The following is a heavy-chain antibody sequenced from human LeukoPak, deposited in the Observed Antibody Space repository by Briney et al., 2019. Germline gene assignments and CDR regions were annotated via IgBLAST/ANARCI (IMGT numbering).Heavy chain of an antibody. CDR3: ASAHAGATDY. Sequence: SETLSLTCTVSGGSISSGGYYWSWIRQPPGKGLEWIGYIYHSGSTYYNPSLKSRVTISVDRSKNQFSLKLSSVTAADTAVYYCASAHAGATDYWGQGTLVTVSS. V-gene: IGHV4-30-2*01. CDR1: GGSISSGGYY. J-gene: IGHJ4*02. D-gene: IGHD1-26*01. CDR2: IYHSGST.